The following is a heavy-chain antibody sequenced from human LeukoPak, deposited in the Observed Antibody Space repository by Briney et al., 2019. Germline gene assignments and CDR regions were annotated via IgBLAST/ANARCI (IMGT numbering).Heavy chain of an antibody. CDR3: AGGYSRGDLDY. CDR2: INHSGST. V-gene: IGHV4-38-2*02. D-gene: IGHD1-1*01. J-gene: IGHJ4*02. CDR1: GYSISSGYY. Sequence: PSETLSLTCNVSGYSISSGYYWGWIRQPPGKGLEWIGSINHSGSTYYNPSLKSRVTISVDTSKNQFSLKLSSVTAADTAVYYCAGGYSRGDLDYWGQGTLVTVSS.